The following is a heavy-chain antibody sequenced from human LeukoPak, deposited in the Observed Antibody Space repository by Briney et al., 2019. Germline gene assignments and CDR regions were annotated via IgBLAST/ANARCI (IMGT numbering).Heavy chain of an antibody. D-gene: IGHD3-22*01. J-gene: IGHJ4*02. CDR1: GFTFSDYY. CDR2: ISSSGSTI. CDR3: ARETYYYDSSGYYGKLYYFDY. Sequence: GGSLRLSCAASGFTFSDYYMSWIRQAPGKGLEWVSYISSSGSTIYYADSVKGRFTISRDNAKNSLYLQMNSLRAEDTAVYYCARETYYYDSSGYYGKLYYFDYWGQGTLVTVSS. V-gene: IGHV3-11*01.